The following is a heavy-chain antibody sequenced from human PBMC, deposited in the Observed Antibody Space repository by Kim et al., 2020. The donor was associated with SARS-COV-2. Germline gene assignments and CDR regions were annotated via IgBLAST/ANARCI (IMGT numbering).Heavy chain of an antibody. CDR3: AMPSSTTCACYYMDV. CDR1: GFSFSTYW. D-gene: IGHD2-2*01. V-gene: IGHV3-74*01. Sequence: GGSLRLSCAASGFSFSTYWMYWVRQAPGKGLVWVSRISRDGSSTNYADSVKGRFTISRDNSNNTLYLQMNSLRAEDTAVYYCAMPSSTTCACYYMDVWGKGTTVTVSS. J-gene: IGHJ6*03. CDR2: ISRDGSST.